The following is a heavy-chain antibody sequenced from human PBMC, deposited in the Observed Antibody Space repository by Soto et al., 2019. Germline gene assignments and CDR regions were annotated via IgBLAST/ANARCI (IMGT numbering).Heavy chain of an antibody. CDR2: IFYSGST. CDR1: GGSISSSSLY. V-gene: IGHV4-39*01. J-gene: IGHJ6*02. CDR3: ARHSTRVRVRDYYYYGMDV. D-gene: IGHD3-10*01. Sequence: QLQLQESGPGLVKPSETLSLTCTVSGGSISSSSLYWGWIRQPPGKGLEWIGSIFYSGSTYYNPSLKSRVTISVDTSKNQFSLKLSSVTAADTAVYYCARHSTRVRVRDYYYYGMDVWGQGTTVTVSS.